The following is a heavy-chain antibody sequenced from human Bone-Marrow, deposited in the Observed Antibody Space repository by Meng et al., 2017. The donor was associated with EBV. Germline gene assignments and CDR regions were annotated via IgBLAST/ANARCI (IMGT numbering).Heavy chain of an antibody. V-gene: IGHV4-38-2*02. Sequence: QESGPARVTPSEPLSLPGMVSAHSISRVYHWAWFRQPPGRGLEWIGSAYYSGRTYYGPSLRSRVTVSIDTSKNQFSLRLTSVTSADTALYYCARPFPSIVSPRLDPFGDWGQGTLVTVSS. D-gene: IGHD5/OR15-5a*01. J-gene: IGHJ4*02. CDR2: AYYSGRT. CDR3: ARPFPSIVSPRLDPFGD. CDR1: AHSISRVYH.